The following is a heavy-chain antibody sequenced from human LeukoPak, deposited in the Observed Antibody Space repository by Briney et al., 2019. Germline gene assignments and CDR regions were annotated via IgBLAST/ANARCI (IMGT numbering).Heavy chain of an antibody. CDR3: ARDRFREDAFDI. CDR2: IRYDGSNK. J-gene: IGHJ3*02. D-gene: IGHD3-10*01. V-gene: IGHV3-30*02. CDR1: GFTFSSYG. Sequence: GGSLRLSCAASGFTFSSYGMHWVRQAPGKGLEWVAFIRYDGSNKYYADSVKGRFTISRDNAKNSLYLQMNSLRAEDTAVYYCARDRFREDAFDIWGQGTMVTVSS.